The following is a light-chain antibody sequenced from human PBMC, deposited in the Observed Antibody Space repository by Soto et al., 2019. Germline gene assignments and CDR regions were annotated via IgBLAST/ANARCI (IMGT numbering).Light chain of an antibody. V-gene: IGKV1-5*03. CDR3: QQYNDSFPYT. CDR2: KAS. Sequence: IHMTQSPSTLSASVGARVTITCRASQSISSWLAWYQQKPGTAPKLLLYKASTLESGVPSRFSGSRSGTEFTLTVSSLQPDDFATYYCQQYNDSFPYTFGQGTKLEIK. CDR1: QSISSW. J-gene: IGKJ2*01.